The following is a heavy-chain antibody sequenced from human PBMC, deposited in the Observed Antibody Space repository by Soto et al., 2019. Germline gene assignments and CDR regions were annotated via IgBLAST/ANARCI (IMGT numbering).Heavy chain of an antibody. CDR1: GFTFSSYA. D-gene: IGHD3-10*01. V-gene: IGHV3-23*01. CDR3: AKSYGSGSYLYSDDAFDI. Sequence: EVQLLESGGGLVQPGGSLRLSCAASGFTFSSYAMSWVRQAPGKGLEWVSAISGSGGSTYYADSVKGRFTISRDNSKNTLYLQMNSVRAEDTAVYYCAKSYGSGSYLYSDDAFDIWGQGTMVTGSS. J-gene: IGHJ3*02. CDR2: ISGSGGST.